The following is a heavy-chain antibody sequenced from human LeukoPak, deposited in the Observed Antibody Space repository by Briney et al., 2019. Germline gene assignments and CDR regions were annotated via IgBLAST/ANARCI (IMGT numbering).Heavy chain of an antibody. J-gene: IGHJ4*02. CDR1: GGTFSSYA. CDR3: ASSSLSHYYFDY. D-gene: IGHD6-6*01. V-gene: IGHV1-69*01. Sequence: SVKVSCKASGGTFSSYAISWVRQAPGQGLEWMGGIIPIFGTANYAQKFQGRVTITADESTSTAYMELSSLRSEGTAVYYCASSSLSHYYFDYWGQGTLVTVSS. CDR2: IIPIFGTA.